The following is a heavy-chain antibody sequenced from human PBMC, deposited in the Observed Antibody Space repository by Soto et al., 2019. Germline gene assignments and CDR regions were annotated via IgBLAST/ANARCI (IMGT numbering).Heavy chain of an antibody. V-gene: IGHV1-3*01. CDR3: ARASGIAVAGPINYYFDY. CDR2: INAGNGNT. D-gene: IGHD6-19*01. J-gene: IGHJ4*02. CDR1: GYTFTSYA. Sequence: ASVKVSCKASGYTFTSYAMHWVRQAPGQRLEWMGWINAGNGNTKYSQKFQGRVTITRDTSASTAYMELSSLRSEDTAVYYCARASGIAVAGPINYYFDYWGQGTLVTVSS.